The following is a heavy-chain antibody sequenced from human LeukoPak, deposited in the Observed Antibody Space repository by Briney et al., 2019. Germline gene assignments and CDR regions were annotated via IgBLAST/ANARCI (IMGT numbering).Heavy chain of an antibody. J-gene: IGHJ4*02. CDR1: GGSISSYY. D-gene: IGHD3-16*01. V-gene: IGHV4-59*01. Sequence: SETLSLTCTVSGGSISSYYWSWIRQPPGKGLEWIGYIYYSGSTNYSPSLKSRVTISVDTSKNQLSLKLSSVTAADTAVYYCARDRPGGSSFDYWGQGTLVTVSS. CDR3: ARDRPGGSSFDY. CDR2: IYYSGST.